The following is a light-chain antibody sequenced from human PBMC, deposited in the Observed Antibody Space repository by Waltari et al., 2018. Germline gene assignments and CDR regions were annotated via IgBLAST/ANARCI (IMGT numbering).Light chain of an antibody. Sequence: QSALTQPRSVSGSPGQSVTISCTGTSSDVGGYDYVSWYQHHPDKAPNHMIFHVSKRPSGVPGRFSASKSGNTASLTISGLQAEDEADYFCCSHAGSDTFKVFGTGTKVTVL. CDR1: SSDVGGYDY. V-gene: IGLV2-11*01. CDR3: CSHAGSDTFKV. J-gene: IGLJ1*01. CDR2: HVS.